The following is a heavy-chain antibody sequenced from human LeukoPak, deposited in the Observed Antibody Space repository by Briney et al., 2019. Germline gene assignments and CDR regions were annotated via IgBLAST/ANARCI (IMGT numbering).Heavy chain of an antibody. CDR3: ARTLQQLLYYFDY. J-gene: IGHJ4*02. CDR2: ISSSSSYI. V-gene: IGHV3-21*01. Sequence: GSLRLSCAASGFTFSSYSMNWVRQAPGKGLEWVSSISSSSSYIYYADSVKGRFTISRDNAKNSLYLQMNSLRAEDTAVYYCARTLQQLLYYFDYWGQGTLVTVSS. CDR1: GFTFSSYS. D-gene: IGHD6-13*01.